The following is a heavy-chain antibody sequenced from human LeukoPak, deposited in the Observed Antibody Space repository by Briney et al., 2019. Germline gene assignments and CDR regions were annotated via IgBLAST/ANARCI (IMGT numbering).Heavy chain of an antibody. CDR2: ISGSGGST. CDR3: VKDRGDGEKYYYGMDV. Sequence: GGSLRLSCAASGFTFSSYAMSWVRQAPGKGLEWVSAISGSGGSTYYADSVKGRFTISRDNSKNTLYLQMNSLRAEDTAVYYCVKDRGDGEKYYYGMDVWGQGTTVTVSS. V-gene: IGHV3-23*01. D-gene: IGHD6-25*01. CDR1: GFTFSSYA. J-gene: IGHJ6*02.